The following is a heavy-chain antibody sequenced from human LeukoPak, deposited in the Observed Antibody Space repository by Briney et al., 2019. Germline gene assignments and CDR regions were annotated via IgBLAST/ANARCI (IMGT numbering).Heavy chain of an antibody. D-gene: IGHD6-13*01. CDR2: IIPIFGTA. J-gene: IGHJ1*01. Sequence: SVKVSCKASGGTFSSYAISWVRQAPGQGLEWMGGIIPIFGTANYAQKFQGRVTITADESTSTAYMELSSLRSEDTAVYCCARADGAAAGTEYFQHWGQGTLVTVSS. CDR3: ARADGAAAGTEYFQH. V-gene: IGHV1-69*13. CDR1: GGTFSSYA.